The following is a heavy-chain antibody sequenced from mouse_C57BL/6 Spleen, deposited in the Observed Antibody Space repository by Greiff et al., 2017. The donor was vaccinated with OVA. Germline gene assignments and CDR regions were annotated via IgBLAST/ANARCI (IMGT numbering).Heavy chain of an antibody. Sequence: VQLQQSGAELVRPGTSVKVSCKASGYAFTNYLIEWVKQRPGQGLEWIGVINPGSGGTNYNEKFKGKATLTADKSSSTAYMQLSSLTSEDSAVYFCARSPYYGSSYGYYFDYWGQGTTLTVSS. J-gene: IGHJ2*01. CDR1: GYAFTNYL. CDR2: INPGSGGT. CDR3: ARSPYYGSSYGYYFDY. V-gene: IGHV1-54*01. D-gene: IGHD1-1*01.